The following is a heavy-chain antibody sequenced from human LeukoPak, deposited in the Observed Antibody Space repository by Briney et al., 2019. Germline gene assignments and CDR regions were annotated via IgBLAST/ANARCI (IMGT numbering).Heavy chain of an antibody. CDR3: ARDVYSSSSFDY. Sequence: GGSLRLSCAASGFTFDDYGMSWVRQAPGKGLEWVSSISSSSSYIYYADSVKGRFTISRDNAKNSLYLQMNSLRAEDTAVYYCARDVYSSSSFDYWGQGTLVTVSS. J-gene: IGHJ4*02. CDR1: GFTFDDYG. V-gene: IGHV3-21*01. D-gene: IGHD6-6*01. CDR2: ISSSSSYI.